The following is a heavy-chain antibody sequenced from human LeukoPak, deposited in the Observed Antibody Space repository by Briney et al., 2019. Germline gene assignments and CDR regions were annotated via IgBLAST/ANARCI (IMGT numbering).Heavy chain of an antibody. CDR2: IYYSGST. CDR3: ARRPMHYYYDSSGFDY. Sequence: PSETLSLTCTVSGDSISSSNSYWGWIRQPPGKGLEWIGSIYYSGSTYYNPSLKSRVTISVDTSKNQFSLKLSSVTAADTAVYYCARRPMHYYYDSSGFDYWGQGTLVTVSS. CDR1: GDSISSSNSY. J-gene: IGHJ4*02. V-gene: IGHV4-39*01. D-gene: IGHD3-22*01.